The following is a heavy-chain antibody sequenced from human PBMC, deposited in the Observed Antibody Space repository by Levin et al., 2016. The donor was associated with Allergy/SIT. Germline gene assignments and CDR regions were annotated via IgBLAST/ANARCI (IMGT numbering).Heavy chain of an antibody. CDR2: IYYSGST. V-gene: IGHV4-39*01. Sequence: WIRQPPGKGLEWIGSIYYSGSTYYNPSLKSRVTISVDTSKNQFSLKLSSVTAADTAVYYCARHTSGYGDFTYYYYMDVWGKGTTVTVSS. D-gene: IGHD4-17*01. J-gene: IGHJ6*03. CDR3: ARHTSGYGDFTYYYYMDV.